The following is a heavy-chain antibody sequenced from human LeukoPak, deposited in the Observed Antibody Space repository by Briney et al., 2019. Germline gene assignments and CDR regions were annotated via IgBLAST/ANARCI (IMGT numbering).Heavy chain of an antibody. Sequence: GGSLRLSCAASGFTFSSFWTHWVRQAPGKGLVWVSRINSDGSSTSYADSVKGRFTISRDNAKNTLYLQMNSLRADDTAVYYCASLHFLFDYWGQGTLVTVSS. J-gene: IGHJ4*02. CDR3: ASLHFLFDY. CDR1: GFTFSSFW. V-gene: IGHV3-74*01. CDR2: INSDGSST.